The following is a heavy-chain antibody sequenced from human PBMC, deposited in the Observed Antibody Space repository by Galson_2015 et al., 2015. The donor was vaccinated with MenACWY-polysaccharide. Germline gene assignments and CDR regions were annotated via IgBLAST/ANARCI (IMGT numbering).Heavy chain of an antibody. CDR2: ISGSGGST. V-gene: IGHV3-23*01. CDR3: ATGYGGNSFDY. Sequence: SLRLSCAASGFTFSSYAMSWVRQAPGKGLEWVSAISGSGGSTYYADSVKGRFTISRDNSKNTLYLQVSSLRAEDTAVYYCATGYGGNSFDYWGQGTLVTVSS. CDR1: GFTFSSYA. D-gene: IGHD4-23*01. J-gene: IGHJ4*02.